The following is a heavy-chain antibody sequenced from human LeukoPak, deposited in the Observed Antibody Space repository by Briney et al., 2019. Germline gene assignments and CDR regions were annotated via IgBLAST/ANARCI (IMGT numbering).Heavy chain of an antibody. J-gene: IGHJ3*02. CDR2: INPSGGGT. CDR1: GYTFTNYY. CDR3: ARVLRYFRDAFDI. V-gene: IGHV1-46*01. D-gene: IGHD3-9*01. Sequence: GASVKVSCKASGYTFTNYYMHWVRQAPGQGLEWMGIINPSGGGTSYAQKFQGRVTITADESTSTAYMELSSLRSEDTAVYYCARVLRYFRDAFDIWGQGTMVTVSS.